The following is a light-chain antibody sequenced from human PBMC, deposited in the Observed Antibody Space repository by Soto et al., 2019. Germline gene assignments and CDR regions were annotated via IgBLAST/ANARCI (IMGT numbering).Light chain of an antibody. J-gene: IGKJ2*01. CDR2: GAS. V-gene: IGKV3-15*01. CDR3: QQYNNWPQT. Sequence: DIVMPQSPVTLSVSPGERATLSCRASQSVSSKLAWYQQKPGQAPRLLIYGASTRATGIPARFSGSGSGTEFTLSISSLQSEDFAVYYCQQYNNWPQTFGQGTKLEIK. CDR1: QSVSSK.